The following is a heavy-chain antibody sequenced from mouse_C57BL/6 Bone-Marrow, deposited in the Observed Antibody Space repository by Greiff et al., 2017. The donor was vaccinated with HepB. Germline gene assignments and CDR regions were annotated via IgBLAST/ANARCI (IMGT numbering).Heavy chain of an antibody. J-gene: IGHJ2*01. Sequence: QVQLQQPGAELVRPGSSVKLSCKASGYTFTSYWMDWVKQRPGQGLEWIGNIYPSDSETHYNQKFKDKATLTVDKSSSTAYMQLSSLTSEDSAIYYCAREGDWYYFDYWGQGTTLTVSS. V-gene: IGHV1-61*01. D-gene: IGHD3-3*01. CDR2: IYPSDSET. CDR3: AREGDWYYFDY. CDR1: GYTFTSYW.